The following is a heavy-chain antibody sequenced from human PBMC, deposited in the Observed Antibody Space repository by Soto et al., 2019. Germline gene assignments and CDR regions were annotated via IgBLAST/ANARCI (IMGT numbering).Heavy chain of an antibody. Sequence: GGSLRLSCAASGFTFSSYGMHWVRQAPGKGLEWVAVISYDGSNKYYADSVKGRFTISRDNSKNTLYLQMNSLRAEDTAVYYCAKDPSYGGYYYGMDVWGQGTTVTVSS. CDR3: AKDPSYGGYYYGMDV. D-gene: IGHD5-18*01. CDR1: GFTFSSYG. J-gene: IGHJ6*02. V-gene: IGHV3-30*18. CDR2: ISYDGSNK.